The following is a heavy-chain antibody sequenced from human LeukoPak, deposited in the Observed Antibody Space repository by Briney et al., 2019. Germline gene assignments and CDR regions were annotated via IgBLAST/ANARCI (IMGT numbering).Heavy chain of an antibody. V-gene: IGHV3-23*01. D-gene: IGHD2-2*01. CDR2: ISGSGGST. CDR3: AKDWDERVCSSTSCFNDAFDI. Sequence: PGGSLRLSCAASGFTFSSYAMSWVRRAPGKGLEWVSAISGSGGSTYYADSVKGRFTISRDNSKNTLYLQMNRRRAEDTAIYYCAKDWDERVCSSTSCFNDAFDIWAQGTMVTVSS. CDR1: GFTFSSYA. J-gene: IGHJ3*02.